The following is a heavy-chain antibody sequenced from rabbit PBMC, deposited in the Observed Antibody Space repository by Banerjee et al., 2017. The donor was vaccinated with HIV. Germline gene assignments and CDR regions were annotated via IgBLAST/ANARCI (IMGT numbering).Heavy chain of an antibody. CDR2: IYAGGSGST. V-gene: IGHV1S40*01. D-gene: IGHD4-1*01. CDR1: GFSFSSYYY. CDR3: ARDRSGGGWYFNL. J-gene: IGHJ4*01. Sequence: QSLEESGGDLVKTGASLTLTCTASGFSFSSYYYMCWVRQAPGKGLEWIACIYAGGSGSTYYASWAKGRFTISKTSSTTVTLQMTSLTAADTATYFCARDRSGGGWYFNLWGQGTLVTVS.